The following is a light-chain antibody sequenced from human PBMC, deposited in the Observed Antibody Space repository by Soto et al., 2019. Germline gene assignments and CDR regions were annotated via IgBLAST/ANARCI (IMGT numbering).Light chain of an antibody. V-gene: IGKV3-15*01. Sequence: EIVVTQSPATLSVSPGERATLSCSASQSVSTNVAWYQQKSGQAPRLLIYGPSTRATGVPARFSGSGSGREFTLTISSLQSEDFAVYYCHQYNDWPPAFGQGTKVEAK. J-gene: IGKJ1*01. CDR2: GPS. CDR1: QSVSTN. CDR3: HQYNDWPPA.